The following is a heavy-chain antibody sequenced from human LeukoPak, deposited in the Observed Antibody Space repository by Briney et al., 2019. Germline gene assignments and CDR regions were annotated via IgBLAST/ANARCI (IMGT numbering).Heavy chain of an antibody. V-gene: IGHV3-9*01. CDR1: GFTFDDYA. Sequence: GGSLRLSCTASGFTFDDYAMHWVRQAPGKGLEWVSGISWNSGSIGYADSVKGRSTISRDNAKNSLYLQMNSLRAEDTALYYCAKDTDYGGNSGFDYWGQGTLVTVSS. CDR3: AKDTDYGGNSGFDY. D-gene: IGHD4-23*01. CDR2: ISWNSGSI. J-gene: IGHJ4*02.